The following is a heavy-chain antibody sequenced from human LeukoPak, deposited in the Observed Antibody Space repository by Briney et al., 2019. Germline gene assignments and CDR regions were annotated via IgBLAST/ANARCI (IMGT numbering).Heavy chain of an antibody. Sequence: SVKVSCKASGGTFSSYAISWVRQAPGQGLEWMGGIIPIFGTANYAQKFQGRVTITADKSTSTAYMELSRLRSDDTAVYYCAREDCSGGSCYSGVDYWGQGTLVTVSS. D-gene: IGHD2-15*01. J-gene: IGHJ4*02. CDR3: AREDCSGGSCYSGVDY. V-gene: IGHV1-69*06. CDR2: IIPIFGTA. CDR1: GGTFSSYA.